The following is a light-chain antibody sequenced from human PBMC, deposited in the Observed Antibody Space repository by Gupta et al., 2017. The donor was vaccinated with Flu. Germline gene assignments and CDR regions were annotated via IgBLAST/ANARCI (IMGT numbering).Light chain of an antibody. V-gene: IGKV3-11*01. J-gene: IGKJ5*01. CDR3: QQRSNWPIT. Sequence: EIVLTQSPANLSLSPGERATLSCRANQSVGAYLAWYQQKPGQPPRLLIYDSSNRASGIPARFSGSGSGTDFTLTISSLEAEDFAVYYCQQRSNWPITFGQGTQLEIK. CDR1: QSVGAY. CDR2: DSS.